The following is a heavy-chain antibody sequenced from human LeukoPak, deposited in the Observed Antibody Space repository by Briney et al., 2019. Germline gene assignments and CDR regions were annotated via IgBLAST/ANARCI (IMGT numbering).Heavy chain of an antibody. CDR2: IKSKTDGGTT. Sequence: PGGSLRLSCAASGFTFSNAWMSWVRPAPGKGLECVGRIKSKTDGGTTDYAAPVKGRFTISRDDSKNTLYLQMNSLKTEDTAVYYCTTDLIMIPFGGVPDYWGQGTLVTVSS. V-gene: IGHV3-15*01. CDR1: GFTFSNAW. D-gene: IGHD3-16*01. J-gene: IGHJ4*02. CDR3: TTDLIMIPFGGVPDY.